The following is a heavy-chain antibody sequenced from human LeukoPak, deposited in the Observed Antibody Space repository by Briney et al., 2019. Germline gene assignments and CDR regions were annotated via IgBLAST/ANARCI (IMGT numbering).Heavy chain of an antibody. V-gene: IGHV3-23*01. CDR2: ISGSGGST. CDR1: GFTFSSYA. CDR3: AKSIAARPLNFDY. Sequence: GGSLRLSCAASGFTFSSYAMSWVRQAPGKGLEWVSAISGSGGSTYYADSVKGRFTISRDNSKHTLYLQMNSLRAEDTAVYYCAKSIAARPLNFDYWGQGTLVTVSS. D-gene: IGHD6-6*01. J-gene: IGHJ4*02.